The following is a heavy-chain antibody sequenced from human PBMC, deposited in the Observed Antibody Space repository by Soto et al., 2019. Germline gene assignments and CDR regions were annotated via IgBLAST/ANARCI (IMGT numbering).Heavy chain of an antibody. CDR3: TLGSWSVETFDI. Sequence: QVQLVQSGAEVKKPGASVKVSCKASGYTFTSYGISWVRQAPGQGLEWMGWISAYNDNTNYAQKFQGRVTMTTDTSTRTAYMELRSLRSEDTAVYYFTLGSWSVETFDIWGRGTMVTVSS. D-gene: IGHD6-13*01. V-gene: IGHV1-18*01. J-gene: IGHJ3*02. CDR2: ISAYNDNT. CDR1: GYTFTSYG.